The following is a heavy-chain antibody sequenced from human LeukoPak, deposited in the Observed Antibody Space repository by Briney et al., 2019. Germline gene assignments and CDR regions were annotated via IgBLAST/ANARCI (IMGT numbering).Heavy chain of an antibody. V-gene: IGHV3-7*04. J-gene: IGHJ4*02. Sequence: GGSLRLSCAVSGFSFSSYWMSWVRQAPGKGLEWVANIKQDGSEKYYVDSVKGRFTISGDNAKNSLYLQMNSLRAEDTAVYYCARDRLDYDILTGRYYYFDYWGQGTLVTVSS. CDR3: ARDRLDYDILTGRYYYFDY. D-gene: IGHD3-9*01. CDR1: GFSFSSYW. CDR2: IKQDGSEK.